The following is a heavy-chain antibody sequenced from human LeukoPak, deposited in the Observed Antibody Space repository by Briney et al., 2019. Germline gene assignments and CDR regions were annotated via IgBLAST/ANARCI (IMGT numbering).Heavy chain of an antibody. CDR3: ARDNSNDAFDI. V-gene: IGHV1-2*06. Sequence: ASVKVSCKASGYTFTAYYIHWVRQASGQGLEWVGRINPNSGGTNYAQKFQGRVTMTRDTSITTAFMELSRLTFDDTAMYFCARDNSNDAFDIWGQGTMVTVSS. D-gene: IGHD1-20*01. CDR2: INPNSGGT. J-gene: IGHJ3*02. CDR1: GYTFTAYY.